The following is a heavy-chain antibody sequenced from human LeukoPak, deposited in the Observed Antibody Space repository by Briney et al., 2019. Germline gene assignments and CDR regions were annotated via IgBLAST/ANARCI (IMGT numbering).Heavy chain of an antibody. V-gene: IGHV3-30*03. CDR3: ASFYSQGYGMDV. Sequence: GGSLRLSCAASGFTFSSYGMHWVRQAPGKGLEWVAVISYDGSNKYYADSVKGRFTISRDNSKNTLYLQMNSLRAEDTAVYYCASFYSQGYGMDVWGQGTTVTVSS. J-gene: IGHJ6*02. CDR2: ISYDGSNK. CDR1: GFTFSSYG. D-gene: IGHD2/OR15-2a*01.